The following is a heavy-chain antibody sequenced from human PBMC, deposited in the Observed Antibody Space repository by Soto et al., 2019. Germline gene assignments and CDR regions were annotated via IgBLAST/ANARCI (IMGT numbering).Heavy chain of an antibody. Sequence: GASVKVSCKASGYTFTSYYMHWVRQAPGQGLEWIGIINPSGGNTSYAQKFQEIVTITRDMSTSTAYMELSSLRSEDTAVYYCVADRDGDIVVVPAARALYYYGMDVWGQGTTVTVSS. J-gene: IGHJ6*02. CDR1: GYTFTSYY. CDR3: VADRDGDIVVVPAARALYYYGMDV. V-gene: IGHV1-46*01. CDR2: INPSGGNT. D-gene: IGHD2-2*01.